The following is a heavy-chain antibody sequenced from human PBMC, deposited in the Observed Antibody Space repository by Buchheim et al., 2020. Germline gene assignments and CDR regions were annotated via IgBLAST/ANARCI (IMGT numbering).Heavy chain of an antibody. D-gene: IGHD5-18*01. CDR1: GFTFSSYA. V-gene: IGHV3-30*04. CDR2: ISYDGSNK. Sequence: QVQLVESGGGVVRPGRSLRLSCAASGFTFSSYAMHWVRQAPGKGLEWVAVISYDGSNKYYADSVKGRFTISRDNSKNTLYLQMNSLRAEDTAVYYCARVGYSYGYWGWFDPWGQGTL. CDR3: ARVGYSYGYWGWFDP. J-gene: IGHJ5*02.